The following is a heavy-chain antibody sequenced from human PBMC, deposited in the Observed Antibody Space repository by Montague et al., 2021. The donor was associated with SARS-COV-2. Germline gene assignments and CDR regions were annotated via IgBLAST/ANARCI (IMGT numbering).Heavy chain of an antibody. CDR3: ARRGSSVWGVTVSAELDY. V-gene: IGHV4-34*01. J-gene: IGHJ4*02. CDR1: GGSFSGYY. Sequence: SETLSLTCAVYGGSFSGYYWSWFRQPPEKGLEWIGEINQSGRTNNSPSLKSRVIISVDTSKNQFSLKLSSVTAANTAVYYCARRGSSVWGVTVSAELDYWGQGTLVIVSS. CDR2: INQSGRT. D-gene: IGHD3-10*01.